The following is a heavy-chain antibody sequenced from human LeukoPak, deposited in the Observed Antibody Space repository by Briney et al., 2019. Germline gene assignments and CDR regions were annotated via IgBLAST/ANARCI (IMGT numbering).Heavy chain of an antibody. V-gene: IGHV4-4*09. CDR1: GGSISSYY. Sequence: SETLSLTCTVSGGSISSYYWSWIRQPPGKGLEWIGYIYTRGSTNYNPSLKSRVTISVDTSKNQFSMKLSYVTAADTAVYYCARLLAAAGHYYYYYYMDVWGKGTMVTVSS. CDR3: ARLLAAAGHYYYYYYMDV. J-gene: IGHJ6*03. CDR2: IYTRGST. D-gene: IGHD6-13*01.